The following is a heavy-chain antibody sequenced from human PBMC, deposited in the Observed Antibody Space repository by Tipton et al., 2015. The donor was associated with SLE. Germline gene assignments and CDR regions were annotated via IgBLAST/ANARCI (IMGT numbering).Heavy chain of an antibody. CDR2: INQSGST. CDR1: GGSFSGYH. J-gene: IGHJ4*02. V-gene: IGHV4-34*01. D-gene: IGHD2-15*01. Sequence: LRLSCAVYGGSFSGYHWTWIRQPPGQGLEWIGEINQSGSTNYNPSLKSRLIMSVDASKNQFSLKLRSVTAADTAVYYCAGAWQGYCSGGTCYVLDYWGQRTLVTVSS. CDR3: AGAWQGYCSGGTCYVLDY.